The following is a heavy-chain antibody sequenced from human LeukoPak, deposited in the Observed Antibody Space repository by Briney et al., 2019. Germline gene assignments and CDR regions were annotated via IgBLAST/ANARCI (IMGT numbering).Heavy chain of an antibody. V-gene: IGHV1-69*04. Sequence: SVKVSCKASGYTFTSYGISWVRQAPGQGLEWMGRIIPVLGIANYAQKFQGRVTITADKSTSTAYMELSSLRSEDTAVYYCARSSSPQFEYDYWGQGTLVTVSS. D-gene: IGHD6-6*01. CDR2: IIPVLGIA. CDR3: ARSSSPQFEYDY. CDR1: GYTFTSYG. J-gene: IGHJ4*02.